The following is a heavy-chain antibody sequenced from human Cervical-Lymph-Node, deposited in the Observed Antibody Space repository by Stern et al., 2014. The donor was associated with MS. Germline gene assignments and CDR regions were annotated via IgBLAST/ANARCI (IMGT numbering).Heavy chain of an antibody. CDR2: ISAYNGNK. Sequence: QVQLVESGAEVKKPGASVKVSCKASGYTFTSYGISWVRQAPGQGLEWMGWISAYNGNKNYEQKLQGRVTMTTDTSTSTAYMELRSLRSDDTAVYYCARVNVHSAYSSSWYGMRDYWGQGTLVTVSS. D-gene: IGHD6-13*01. J-gene: IGHJ4*02. V-gene: IGHV1-18*01. CDR3: ARVNVHSAYSSSWYGMRDY. CDR1: GYTFTSYG.